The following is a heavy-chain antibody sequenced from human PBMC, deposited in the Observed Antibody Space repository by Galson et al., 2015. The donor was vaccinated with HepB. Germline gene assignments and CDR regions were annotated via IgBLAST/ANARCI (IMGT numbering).Heavy chain of an antibody. D-gene: IGHD6-13*01. CDR3: ARVVSSSWYTNWFDP. CDR1: GFLFNDSA. Sequence: SLRLSCAASGFLFNDSAMHWVRQAPGKGLEWVGRIRSEANGHATAYAASVKGRFTISRDDSKNTTYLQMNSLRSDDTAVYYCARVVSSSWYTNWFDPWGQGTLVTVSS. J-gene: IGHJ5*02. V-gene: IGHV3-73*01. CDR2: IRSEANGHAT.